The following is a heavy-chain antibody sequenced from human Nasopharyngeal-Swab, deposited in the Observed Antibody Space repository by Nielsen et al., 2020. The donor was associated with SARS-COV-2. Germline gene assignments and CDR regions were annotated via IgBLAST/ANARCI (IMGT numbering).Heavy chain of an antibody. D-gene: IGHD2-2*01. Sequence: GGSLRLSCVVSGLTVSSTYMSWVRQAPGKELDWVSVTEIGGTTHYADSVKGRFTISRDSSTNTLYLQMNSLRAEDTAVYYCARDLGGGYCPTTNCLGSWGQGTLVTVSS. V-gene: IGHV3-53*01. CDR2: TEIGGTT. CDR3: ARDLGGGYCPTTNCLGS. CDR1: GLTVSSTY. J-gene: IGHJ1*01.